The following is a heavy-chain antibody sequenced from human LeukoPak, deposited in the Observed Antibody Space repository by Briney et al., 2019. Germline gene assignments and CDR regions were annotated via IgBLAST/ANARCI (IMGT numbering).Heavy chain of an antibody. CDR1: GYTFTGYY. CDR2: INPNSGGT. V-gene: IGHV1-2*02. Sequence: ASVKVSCKASGYTFTGYYMHWVRQAPGQGLEWMGWINPNSGGTNYAQKFQGRVTMTRDTSISTAYMELSSLRSEDTAVYYCATAVINRGYSGYYAGWFDPWGQGTLVTVSS. CDR3: ATAVINRGYSGYYAGWFDP. J-gene: IGHJ5*02. D-gene: IGHD5-12*01.